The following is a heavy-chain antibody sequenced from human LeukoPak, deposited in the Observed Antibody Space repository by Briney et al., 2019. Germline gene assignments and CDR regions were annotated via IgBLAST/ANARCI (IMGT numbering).Heavy chain of an antibody. V-gene: IGHV3-23*01. CDR1: GLTFSVSG. CDR3: AKRNCSGTNCYPLDS. Sequence: GGSLRLSCAASGLTFSVSGIHWVRQAPGKGLEWVSAITTSGDSTYYADSVKGRFTISRDNSKNTLYLQMNSLRAEDTAIYFCAKRNCSGTNCYPLDSWGRGTLVTVSS. J-gene: IGHJ4*02. D-gene: IGHD2-15*01. CDR2: ITTSGDST.